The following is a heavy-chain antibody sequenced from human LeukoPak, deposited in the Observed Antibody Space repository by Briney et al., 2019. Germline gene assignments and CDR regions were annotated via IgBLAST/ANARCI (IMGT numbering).Heavy chain of an antibody. CDR1: GFTFSSYA. Sequence: AGGSLRLSCAASGFTFSSYAMHWVRQAPGKGLEWVAVISYDGSNKYYADSVKGRFTISRDNSKNTLYLQMNSLRAEDTAVYYCAKDLADYGDYWGQGTLVTVSS. V-gene: IGHV3-30-3*01. J-gene: IGHJ4*02. CDR3: AKDLADYGDY. CDR2: ISYDGSNK.